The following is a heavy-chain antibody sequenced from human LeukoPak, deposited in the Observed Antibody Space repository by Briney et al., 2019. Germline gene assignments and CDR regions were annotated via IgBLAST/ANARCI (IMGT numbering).Heavy chain of an antibody. CDR3: ALTDYDFWSGYINHRFWFDP. J-gene: IGHJ5*02. D-gene: IGHD3-3*01. V-gene: IGHV1-8*02. CDR2: MNPNSGNT. CDR1: GYTFTSYD. Sequence: ASVKVSCKASGYTFTSYDINWVRQATGQGLEWMGWMNPNSGNTGYAQKFQGRVTITKNNSISTAYMELSSLRAEDTAVYYCALTDYDFWSGYINHRFWFDPWGQGTLVSVSS.